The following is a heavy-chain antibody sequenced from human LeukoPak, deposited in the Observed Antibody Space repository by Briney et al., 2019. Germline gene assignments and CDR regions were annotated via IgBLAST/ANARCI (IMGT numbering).Heavy chain of an antibody. J-gene: IGHJ4*02. CDR3: ARPRTISTSCYDY. D-gene: IGHD2-2*01. Sequence: ASVKVSCKASGYTFTSYDISWVRQAPGQGLEWMGWISGYNGDTNYAQKFQGRVTMTTDTSTSTAYVELRSLRSDDTAVYYCARPRTISTSCYDYWGQGTLVTVSS. CDR1: GYTFTSYD. V-gene: IGHV1-18*01. CDR2: ISGYNGDT.